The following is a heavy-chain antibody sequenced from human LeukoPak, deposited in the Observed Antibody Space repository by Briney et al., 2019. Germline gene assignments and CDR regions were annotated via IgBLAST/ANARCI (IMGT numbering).Heavy chain of an antibody. CDR1: GFTLNSYS. D-gene: IGHD3-10*01. V-gene: IGHV3-21*01. CDR3: ARDDHYGSGSYHFDY. Sequence: GSLRLSCAASGFTLNSYSMNWVRQAPGKGLEWVSSIGSRTSYIYHADSVKGRFTISRDNAKNSLYLQMNNLRDEDTAVYYCARDDHYGSGSYHFDYWGQGTRVTVSS. CDR2: IGSRTSYI. J-gene: IGHJ4*02.